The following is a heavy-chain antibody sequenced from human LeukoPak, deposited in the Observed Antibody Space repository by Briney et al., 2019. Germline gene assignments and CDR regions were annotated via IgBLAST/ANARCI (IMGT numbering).Heavy chain of an antibody. J-gene: IGHJ6*03. CDR2: IRYDGSNK. D-gene: IGHD2-2*01. Sequence: GGSLRLSCAASGFTFSSYGMHWVRQAPGKGLEWVAFIRYDGSNKYYADSVKGRFTISRDNSKNTLYLQMNSLRAEDTAVYYCAKRGAVVVPAGGLRYMDVWGKGTTVTVSS. V-gene: IGHV3-30*02. CDR1: GFTFSSYG. CDR3: AKRGAVVVPAGGLRYMDV.